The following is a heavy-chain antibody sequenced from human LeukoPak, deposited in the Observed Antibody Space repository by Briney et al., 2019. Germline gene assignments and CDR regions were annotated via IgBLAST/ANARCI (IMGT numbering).Heavy chain of an antibody. CDR3: ARSQYQLLWEIYGMDV. CDR1: GYTFTGYY. V-gene: IGHV1-2*06. CDR2: INPNSGGT. J-gene: IGHJ6*02. Sequence: GASVKVSCKASGYTFTGYYMHWVRQAPGQGLEWMGRINPNSGGTNYAQKFQGRVTMTRDTSTSTAYMELSRLRSDDTAVYYCARSQYQLLWEIYGMDVWGQGTTVTVSS. D-gene: IGHD2-2*01.